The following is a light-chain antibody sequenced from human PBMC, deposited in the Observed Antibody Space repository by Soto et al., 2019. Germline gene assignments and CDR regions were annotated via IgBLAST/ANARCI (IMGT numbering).Light chain of an antibody. V-gene: IGKV3-15*01. CDR1: QSVSSS. Sequence: ERVMTQSPATLSVSPGERATLSCRASQSVSSSLAWYQQKPGQAPRLLIYGASTRATGIPARFSGSGSGTEFTLTISSLLSEDFAVYYCHQYYDRPLTFGQGTKLEIK. J-gene: IGKJ2*01. CDR3: HQYYDRPLT. CDR2: GAS.